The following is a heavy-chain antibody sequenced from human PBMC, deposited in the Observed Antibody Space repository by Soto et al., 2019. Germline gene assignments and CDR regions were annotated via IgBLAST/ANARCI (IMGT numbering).Heavy chain of an antibody. J-gene: IGHJ5*02. CDR1: GGSFSCYY. V-gene: IGHV4-34*01. CDR2: INHSGST. CDR3: ARYDYGDYRFDP. Sequence: QVQLQQWGAGLLKPSETLSLTCAVYGGSFSCYYWSWIRQPPGKGLEWIGEINHSGSTNYNPSLKSRVTISVDTSKNQFSLKLSSVTAADTAVYYCARYDYGDYRFDPWGQGTLVTVSS. D-gene: IGHD4-17*01.